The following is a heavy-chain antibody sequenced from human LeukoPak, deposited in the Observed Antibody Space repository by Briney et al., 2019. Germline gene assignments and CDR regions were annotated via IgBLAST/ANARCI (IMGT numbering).Heavy chain of an antibody. CDR3: ARHGANRQQLVMAFDI. V-gene: IGHV4-59*08. CDR2: IYYSRST. J-gene: IGHJ3*02. Sequence: SETLSLTCSVSGGSISSYYWSWIRQPPGQGLEWIGYIYYSRSTNYNPSLKSRVTISIDTSKYQFSLKVNSVTAADTAVYYCARHGANRQQLVMAFDIWGQGTMVTVSS. D-gene: IGHD6-13*01. CDR1: GGSISSYY.